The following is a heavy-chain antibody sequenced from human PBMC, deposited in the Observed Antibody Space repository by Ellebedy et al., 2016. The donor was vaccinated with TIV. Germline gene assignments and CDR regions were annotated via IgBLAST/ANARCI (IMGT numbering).Heavy chain of an antibody. V-gene: IGHV4-31*03. CDR3: ASIAGFGDRFITNWFDP. CDR1: GGSISSGAYY. Sequence: SETLSLTXTVYGGSISSGAYYWNWIRQHPGKGLEWIGYIYYSGSTYYNPSLKSRVTISVDTSKNQFSLKLSSVTAADTAVYYCASIAGFGDRFITNWFDPWGQGTLVTVSS. CDR2: IYYSGST. J-gene: IGHJ5*02. D-gene: IGHD3-10*01.